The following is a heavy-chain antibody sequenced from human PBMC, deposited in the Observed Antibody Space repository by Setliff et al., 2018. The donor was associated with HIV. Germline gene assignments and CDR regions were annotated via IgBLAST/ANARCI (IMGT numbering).Heavy chain of an antibody. D-gene: IGHD4-17*01. Sequence: SLRLSCATSGFTFSDSAMHWVRQASGKGLEWVGRIRSIANSHATTYAASVKGRFTISRDDSKNTAYLQMDRLRTEDTAVYYCTRHETTAYWGQGTLVTVSS. CDR1: GFTFSDSA. CDR3: TRHETTAY. CDR2: IRSIANSHAT. J-gene: IGHJ4*02. V-gene: IGHV3-73*01.